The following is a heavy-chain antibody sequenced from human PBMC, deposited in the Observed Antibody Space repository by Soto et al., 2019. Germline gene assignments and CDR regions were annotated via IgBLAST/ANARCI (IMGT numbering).Heavy chain of an antibody. CDR2: INPNSGGT. D-gene: IGHD3-22*01. CDR3: ARGRCRGGYYYFDY. J-gene: IGHJ4*02. CDR1: GYTFTGYY. Sequence: ASVKVSCKASGYTFTGYYMHWVRQAPGQGLEWMGWINPNSGGTNYAQKFKGRVTMTKDTSNSTAYMELSRLRSDDTAVYYCARGRCRGGYYYFDYWGQGTLVTVSS. V-gene: IGHV1-2*02.